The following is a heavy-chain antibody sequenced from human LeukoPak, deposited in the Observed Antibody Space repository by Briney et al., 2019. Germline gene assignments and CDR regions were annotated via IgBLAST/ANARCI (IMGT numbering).Heavy chain of an antibody. J-gene: IGHJ5*02. CDR2: IYYSGST. CDR3: ARGGPEGQWRAENWFDP. V-gene: IGHV4-31*03. D-gene: IGHD6-19*01. Sequence: SETLSLTCTVSGVSISSGGYYWRWIRQHPGKGLEWIGYIYYSGSTYYNPSLKSRLTISVDTSKNQFSQKLCSVTAADTAVYYCARGGPEGQWRAENWFDPWGQGTLVTVSS. CDR1: GVSISSGGYY.